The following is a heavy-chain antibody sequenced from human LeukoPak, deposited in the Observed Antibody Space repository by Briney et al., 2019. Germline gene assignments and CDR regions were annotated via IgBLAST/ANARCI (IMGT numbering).Heavy chain of an antibody. Sequence: GGSLRLSCAASGFTVTSNFMSWVRQAPGKGLEWVSVIHSGGATYYADSVKGRFTISRDISKNALYLQMNSLRGDDTAVYYCAASAITNLDSWGQGDLVTVSS. CDR2: IHSGGAT. CDR1: GFTVTSNF. V-gene: IGHV3-66*01. D-gene: IGHD1-14*01. J-gene: IGHJ4*02. CDR3: AASAITNLDS.